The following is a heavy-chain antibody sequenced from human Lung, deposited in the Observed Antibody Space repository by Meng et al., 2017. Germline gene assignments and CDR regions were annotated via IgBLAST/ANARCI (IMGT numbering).Heavy chain of an antibody. V-gene: IGHV4-34*01. CDR3: ARGPTTMAHDFDY. Sequence: HAQLPQWGAGLLKPSETLSLTCVVSGGSFSDYYWSWIRQPPGKGLEWIGEINHSGSTNYNPSLESRATISVDTSQNNLSLKLSSVTAADSAVYYCARGPTTMAHDFDYWGQGTLVTVSS. J-gene: IGHJ4*02. CDR1: GGSFSDYY. CDR2: INHSGST. D-gene: IGHD4-11*01.